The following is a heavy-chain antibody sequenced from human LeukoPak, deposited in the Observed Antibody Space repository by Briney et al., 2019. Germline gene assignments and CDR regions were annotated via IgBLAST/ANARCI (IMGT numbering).Heavy chain of an antibody. J-gene: IGHJ4*02. V-gene: IGHV4-59*01. Sequence: KPSETLSLTCTVSGGSISTYYWSWIRQPPGKGLEWIGYIYYNGGTNYNPSLRSRVTISVDTSKNHFSLRLSSVTAADTAMYYCARAGGVDTAMDANFDYWGQGTLVTVSS. CDR2: IYYNGGT. CDR1: GGSISTYY. CDR3: ARAGGVDTAMDANFDY. D-gene: IGHD5-18*01.